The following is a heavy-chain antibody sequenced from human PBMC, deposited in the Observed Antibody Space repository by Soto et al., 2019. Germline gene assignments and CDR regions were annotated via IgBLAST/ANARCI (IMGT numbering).Heavy chain of an antibody. CDR2: IIPILGIA. CDR1: GGTFSSYT. Sequence: QVQLVQSGAEVKKPGSSVKVSCKASGGTFSSYTISWVRQAPGQGLEWMGRIIPILGIANYAQKFQGRVTITADKSTSTAYMELSSLRSEDTAVYYCARGSSGDYGPDYHYYGMDVWGQGTTVTVSS. V-gene: IGHV1-69*02. D-gene: IGHD2-21*02. CDR3: ARGSSGDYGPDYHYYGMDV. J-gene: IGHJ6*02.